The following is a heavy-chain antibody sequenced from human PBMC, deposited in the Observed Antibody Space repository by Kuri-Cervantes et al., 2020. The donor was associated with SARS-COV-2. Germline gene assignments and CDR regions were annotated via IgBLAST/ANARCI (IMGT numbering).Heavy chain of an antibody. CDR1: GGSISSSSYY. D-gene: IGHD5-18*01. Sequence: SETLSLTCTVSGGSISSSSYYWGWIRQPPGKGLEWIGSIYYSGSTHYNPSLKSRVTISVDTSKNPFSLNLISVTAADTAVYYCARLGGYRSGYNWFDPWGQGTLVTVSS. J-gene: IGHJ5*02. V-gene: IGHV4-39*01. CDR2: IYYSGST. CDR3: ARLGGYRSGYNWFDP.